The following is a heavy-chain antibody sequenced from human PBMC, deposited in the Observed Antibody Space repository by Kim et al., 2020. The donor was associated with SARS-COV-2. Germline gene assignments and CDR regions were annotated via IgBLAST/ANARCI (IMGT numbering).Heavy chain of an antibody. Sequence: GGSLRLSCAASGFTFDDYGMSWVRQAPGKGLEWVSGINWNGGSTGYADSVKGRFTISRDNAKNSLYLQMNSLRAEDTALYHCAREWRYYGSGSYKWFDPWGQGTLVTVSS. CDR2: INWNGGST. CDR1: GFTFDDYG. D-gene: IGHD3-10*01. CDR3: AREWRYYGSGSYKWFDP. V-gene: IGHV3-20*01. J-gene: IGHJ5*02.